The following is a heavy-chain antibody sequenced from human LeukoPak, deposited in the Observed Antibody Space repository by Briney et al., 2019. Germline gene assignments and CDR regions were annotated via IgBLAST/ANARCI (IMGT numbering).Heavy chain of an antibody. CDR1: GFTFSSFA. J-gene: IGHJ4*02. V-gene: IGHV3-23*01. Sequence: GGSLRLSCAASGFTFSSFAMSWVRQAPGQGLEWVSAISGSGGSTYYADSVKGRFTISRDNSKNTLYLQMNSLRAEDTAVYYCAKDRGIISDYWGQGTLVTVSS. CDR2: ISGSGGST. D-gene: IGHD3-10*01. CDR3: AKDRGIISDY.